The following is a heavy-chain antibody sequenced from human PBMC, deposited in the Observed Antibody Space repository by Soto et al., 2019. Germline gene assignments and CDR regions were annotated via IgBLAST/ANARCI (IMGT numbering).Heavy chain of an antibody. CDR1: GYTFTGYY. CDR2: INPNSGGT. D-gene: IGHD3-9*01. V-gene: IGHV1-2*04. J-gene: IGHJ4*02. Sequence: ASVKVSCKASGYTFTGYYIHWVRQAPGQGLEWMGWINPNSGGTNYAQKFQGWVTMTRDTSISTAYMELSRLRSDDTAVYYCARATNYLRYFDWLLPDYPHYYFDYWGQGTLVTVSS. CDR3: ARATNYLRYFDWLLPDYPHYYFDY.